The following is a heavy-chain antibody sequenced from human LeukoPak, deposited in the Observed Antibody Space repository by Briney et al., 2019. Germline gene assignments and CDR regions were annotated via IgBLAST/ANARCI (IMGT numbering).Heavy chain of an antibody. CDR1: GGSISSYY. Sequence: PSETLSLTCTVSGGSISSYYWSWIRQPAGKGLEWIGRIYTSGSTNYNPSLKSRVTMSVDTSKNQFSLKLSSMTAADTAVYYCAREGGEYSSSWYYYYYGMDVWGQGTTVTVSS. CDR2: IYTSGST. D-gene: IGHD6-13*01. J-gene: IGHJ6*02. V-gene: IGHV4-4*07. CDR3: AREGGEYSSSWYYYYYGMDV.